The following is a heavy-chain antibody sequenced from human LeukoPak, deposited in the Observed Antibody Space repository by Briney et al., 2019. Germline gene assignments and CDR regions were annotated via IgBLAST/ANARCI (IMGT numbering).Heavy chain of an antibody. CDR1: GYTFTSYG. Sequence: GASVKVSCKASGYTFTSYGISWVRQAPGQGLEWMGWISAYNGNTNYAQELQGRVTMTTDTSTSTAYMELRSLRSDDTAVYYCARDVMEEVSGSYERFDYWGQGTLVTVSS. D-gene: IGHD1-26*01. CDR3: ARDVMEEVSGSYERFDY. V-gene: IGHV1-18*01. J-gene: IGHJ4*02. CDR2: ISAYNGNT.